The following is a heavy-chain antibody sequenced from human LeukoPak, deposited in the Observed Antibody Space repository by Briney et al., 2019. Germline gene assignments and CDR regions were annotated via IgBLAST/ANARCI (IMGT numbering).Heavy chain of an antibody. CDR2: ISGYSGNT. V-gene: IGHV1-18*01. Sequence: GASVKVSCKASGYTFTTYGINWVRQAPGQGLEWMGWISGYSGNTNYAQNLQGRVTMATDTSTSTAYMELRSLRPDDTAVYYCARDRTRKTYYHGSGVLYSWGQGTLVTVSS. J-gene: IGHJ5*02. CDR3: ARDRTRKTYYHGSGVLYS. CDR1: GYTFTTYG. D-gene: IGHD3-10*01.